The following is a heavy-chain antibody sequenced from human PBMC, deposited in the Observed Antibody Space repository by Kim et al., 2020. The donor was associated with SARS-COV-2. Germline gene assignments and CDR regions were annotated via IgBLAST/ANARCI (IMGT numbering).Heavy chain of an antibody. Sequence: NNYAEPVEGRQTVSPDISKNQFSLKLNSVTPEDTAVYYCARDAPVGSHFDYWGQGTLVTVSS. CDR2: N. D-gene: IGHD1-26*01. J-gene: IGHJ4*02. V-gene: IGHV6-1*01. CDR3: ARDAPVGSHFDY.